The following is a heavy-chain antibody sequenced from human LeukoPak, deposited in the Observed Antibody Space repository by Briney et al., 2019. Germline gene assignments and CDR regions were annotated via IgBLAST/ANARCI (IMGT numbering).Heavy chain of an antibody. CDR2: ISSSSSYI. V-gene: IGHV3-21*01. D-gene: IGHD3-22*01. CDR1: GFTFSSYS. CDR3: ARWSFTEVGYDSSGYYYYFDY. J-gene: IGHJ4*02. Sequence: GGSLRLSCAASGFTFSSYSMTWVRQAPGKGLEWVSSISSSSSYIYYADSVKGRFTISRDNAKNSLYLQMNSLRAEDTAVYYCARWSFTEVGYDSSGYYYYFDYWGQGTLVTVSS.